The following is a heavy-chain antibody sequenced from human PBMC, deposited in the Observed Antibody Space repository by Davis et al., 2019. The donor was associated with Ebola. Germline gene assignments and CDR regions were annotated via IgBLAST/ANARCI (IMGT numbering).Heavy chain of an antibody. J-gene: IGHJ3*02. V-gene: IGHV3-49*04. CDR1: GFTFGDYA. D-gene: IGHD2-8*01. Sequence: PGGSLRLSCTASGFTFGDYAMSWVRQAPGKGLEWVGFIRSKAYGGTTEYAASVKGRFTISRDDSKSIAYLQMNSLKTEDTAVYYCTRVGYCTNGVCFILTNDAFDIWGQGTMVTVSS. CDR3: TRVGYCTNGVCFILTNDAFDI. CDR2: IRSKAYGGTT.